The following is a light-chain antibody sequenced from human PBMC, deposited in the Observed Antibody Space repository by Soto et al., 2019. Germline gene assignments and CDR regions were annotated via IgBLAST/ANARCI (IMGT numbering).Light chain of an antibody. CDR1: QSINNK. CDR2: DAF. CDR3: QQYESWFPIT. V-gene: IGKV3-15*01. Sequence: EIVLTQSPGTLSASPGDRATVACRASQSINNKLVWYQQKPGQAPRLLMSDAFTRAPRIPARFSGSGSGTDYFITIRSLQAEDFAVYCCQQYESWFPITFGQGTRLEI. J-gene: IGKJ5*01.